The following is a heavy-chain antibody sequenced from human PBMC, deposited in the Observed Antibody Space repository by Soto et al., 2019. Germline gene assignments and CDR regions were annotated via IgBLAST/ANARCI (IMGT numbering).Heavy chain of an antibody. CDR2: ISYDGSNK. CDR1: GFTFSRYA. V-gene: IGHV3-30-3*01. D-gene: IGHD2-15*01. Sequence: QVQLVESGGGVVQPGRSLRLSCAASGFTFSRYAMHWVRQAPGKGLEWVAVISYDGSNKYYADSVKGRFTISRDNSKNTLYLQMNSLRAEDTAVYYCAREVAVIEYYGMDVWGQGTTVTVSS. CDR3: AREVAVIEYYGMDV. J-gene: IGHJ6*02.